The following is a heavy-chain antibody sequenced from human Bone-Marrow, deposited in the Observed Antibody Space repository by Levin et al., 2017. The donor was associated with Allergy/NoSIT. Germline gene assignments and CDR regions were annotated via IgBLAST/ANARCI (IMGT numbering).Heavy chain of an antibody. CDR2: ITSSSSYI. Sequence: SCAASGFTFSTYTMNWVRQAPGKGLDWVSSITSSSSYIYYADSVKGRFTISRDNAKNSLYLQMNSLRVEDTAVYYCARGLEYSGLPCGQGTLVTVSS. D-gene: IGHD5-12*01. J-gene: IGHJ5*02. CDR1: GFTFSTYT. V-gene: IGHV3-21*01. CDR3: ARGLEYSGLP.